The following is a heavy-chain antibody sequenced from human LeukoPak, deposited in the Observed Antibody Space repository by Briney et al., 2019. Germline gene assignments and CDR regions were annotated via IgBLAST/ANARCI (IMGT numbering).Heavy chain of an antibody. D-gene: IGHD3-10*01. V-gene: IGHV1-69*04. Sequence: GSSVTVSCKASGGTVSSYAISWMRQPPRQGLEWMGRIITILGITNYAQKFHGRVAITAVKSTSTAYMELSSLRTEDTAVYYCASYYYGSESLFDYWGQGTLVTVSS. CDR3: ASYYYGSESLFDY. CDR1: GGTVSSYA. CDR2: IITILGIT. J-gene: IGHJ4*02.